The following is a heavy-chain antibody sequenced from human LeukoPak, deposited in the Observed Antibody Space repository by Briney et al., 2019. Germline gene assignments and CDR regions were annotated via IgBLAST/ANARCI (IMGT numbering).Heavy chain of an antibody. CDR3: SRRSRAAAGGAFDI. CDR1: GGSFGGYF. J-gene: IGHJ3*02. D-gene: IGHD6-13*01. Sequence: SETLSLTCSAYGGSFGGYFWSWIRQPPGEGLEWIGEVNHSGSANYDPSLKSRVTISVDTSKNQFSLKLSSVTAADTAVYYCSRRSRAAAGGAFDIWGQGTRVTVSS. V-gene: IGHV4-34*01. CDR2: VNHSGSA.